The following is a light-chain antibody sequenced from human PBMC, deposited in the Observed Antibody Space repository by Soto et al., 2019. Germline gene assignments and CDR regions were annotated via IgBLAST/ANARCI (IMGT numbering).Light chain of an antibody. CDR3: QQHNSYPWT. CDR1: QSINTK. CDR2: GAS. Sequence: EIVMTQSPATLSVSPGERATLSCRASQSINTKLAWYQQKPGQTPRLLVSGASTRATEFPARFSGDGSGTEFTLSISSLQSEDFAVYYCQQHNSYPWTFGQGTKVDI. J-gene: IGKJ1*01. V-gene: IGKV3-15*01.